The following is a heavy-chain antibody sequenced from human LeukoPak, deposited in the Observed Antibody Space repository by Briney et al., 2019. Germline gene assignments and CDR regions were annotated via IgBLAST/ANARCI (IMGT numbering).Heavy chain of an antibody. CDR2: IWYDGSNK. CDR1: GFTFSSYG. V-gene: IGHV3-33*01. D-gene: IGHD3-22*01. CDR3: ARDRSSGYSYDAFDI. Sequence: PGGSLRLSCAASGFTFSSYGMHWVRQAPGKGLEWVAVIWYDGSNKYYADSVKGRFTISRDNSKNTLYLQMNSLRAEDTAVYYCARDRSSGYSYDAFDIWGQGTMVTVSS. J-gene: IGHJ3*02.